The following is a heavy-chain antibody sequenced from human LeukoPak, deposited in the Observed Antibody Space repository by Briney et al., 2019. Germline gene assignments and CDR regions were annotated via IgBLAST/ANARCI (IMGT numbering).Heavy chain of an antibody. V-gene: IGHV1-2*02. D-gene: IGHD2-2*01. Sequence: GASVKVSCKASGYTFTGYYMHWVRQAPGQGFEWMGWINPNSGGTNYAQKFQGRVTMTRDTSISTAYMELSRLRSDDTAVYYCARGYCSSTSCSYFDSWGQGTLVTVSS. CDR1: GYTFTGYY. J-gene: IGHJ4*02. CDR3: ARGYCSSTSCSYFDS. CDR2: INPNSGGT.